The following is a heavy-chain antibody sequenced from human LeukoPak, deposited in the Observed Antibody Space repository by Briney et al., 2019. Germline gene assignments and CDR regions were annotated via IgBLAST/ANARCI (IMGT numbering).Heavy chain of an antibody. Sequence: GSLRLSCAASGFTFDNYRMNWVRQAPGKGLEWVSAISGSGGSTYYADSVKGRFTISRDNSKNTLYLQMNSLRAEDTAVYYCAKDAYYYGSGSNSWKDYWGQGTLVTVSS. V-gene: IGHV3-23*01. D-gene: IGHD3-10*01. CDR3: AKDAYYYGSGSNSWKDY. CDR1: GFTFDNYR. J-gene: IGHJ4*02. CDR2: ISGSGGST.